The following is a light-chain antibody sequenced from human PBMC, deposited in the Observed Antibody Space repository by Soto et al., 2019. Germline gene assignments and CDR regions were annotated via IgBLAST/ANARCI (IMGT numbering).Light chain of an antibody. CDR3: CSYAGSHTGL. J-gene: IGLJ1*01. CDR1: SSDVGNYIF. Sequence: QSVLTQPRSVSGSPGQSVTLSCTGTSSDVGNYIFVSWYQQYPGKAPKLLIYDVSRRPSGVPDRFSGSKSGNTASLTISGLQPEDEAEYYCCSYAGSHTGLFGTGTKVTV. V-gene: IGLV2-11*01. CDR2: DVS.